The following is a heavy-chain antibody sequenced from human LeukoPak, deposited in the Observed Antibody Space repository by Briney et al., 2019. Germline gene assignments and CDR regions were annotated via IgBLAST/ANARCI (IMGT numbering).Heavy chain of an antibody. V-gene: IGHV4-39*07. CDR2: IYYSGST. D-gene: IGHD5-18*01. J-gene: IGHJ4*02. CDR3: VYSYGYRYYFDY. CDR1: GGSISSSSYY. Sequence: PSETLSLTCTVSGGSISSSSYYWGWIRQPPGKGLEWIGSIYYSGSTYYNPSLKSRVTISVDTSNNQFSLKLSSVTAADTAVYYCVYSYGYRYYFDYWGQGTLVTVSS.